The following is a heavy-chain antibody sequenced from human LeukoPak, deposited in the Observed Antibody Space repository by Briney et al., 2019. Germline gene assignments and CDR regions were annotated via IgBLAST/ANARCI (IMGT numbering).Heavy chain of an antibody. CDR3: AKDPTLFRYNTPPPAFDS. V-gene: IGHV3-30*02. D-gene: IGHD3-16*02. J-gene: IGHJ4*02. Sequence: PGGSLRLSCAASGFTFSSFGMHWVRQAPGKGLEWVAFIRYDGTNRYYADSVEGRSTISRDNSKNTLYLQMNSLRAEDTAVFYCAKDPTLFRYNTPPPAFDSWGRGTLVTVSS. CDR1: GFTFSSFG. CDR2: IRYDGTNR.